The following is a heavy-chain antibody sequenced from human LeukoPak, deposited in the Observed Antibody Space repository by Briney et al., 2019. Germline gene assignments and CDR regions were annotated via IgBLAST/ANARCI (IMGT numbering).Heavy chain of an antibody. Sequence: SETLSLTCAVYGGSFSGYYWSWIRQPPGKGLEWIGEINHSGSTNYNPSLKSRVTISVDTSKNQFSLKLSSVTAADTAVYYCARPTQDYYDSSGYSRYWGQGTLVTVSS. D-gene: IGHD3-22*01. CDR1: GGSFSGYY. CDR2: INHSGST. CDR3: ARPTQDYYDSSGYSRY. J-gene: IGHJ4*02. V-gene: IGHV4-34*01.